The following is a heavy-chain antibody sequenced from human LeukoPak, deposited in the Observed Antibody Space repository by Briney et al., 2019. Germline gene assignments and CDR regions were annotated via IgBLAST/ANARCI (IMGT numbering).Heavy chain of an antibody. J-gene: IGHJ3*02. D-gene: IGHD3-22*01. CDR3: ARVLDDSGGYYFILGAFDI. V-gene: IGHV1-2*02. CDR1: GYTXTGYY. CDR2: INPNSGGT. Sequence: ASVKVSCKASGYTXTGYYMHWVRQAPGQGLEWMGWINPNSGGTNYAQKFQGRVTMTRDTSISTAYMELRRPRSDDTAVYYCARVLDDSGGYYFILGAFDIWGLGTMVTVSS.